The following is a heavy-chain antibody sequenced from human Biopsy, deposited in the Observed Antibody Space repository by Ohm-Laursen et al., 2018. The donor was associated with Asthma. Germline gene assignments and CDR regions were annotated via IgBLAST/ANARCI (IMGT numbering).Heavy chain of an antibody. V-gene: IGHV1-8*01. J-gene: IGHJ6*02. Sequence: ASVKVSCKAPGYTFTSYDINWVRQATGQGLEWMGWMNPNSGNTGYPQNFQGRVTMTRDTSISTAYMELSSLRSEDTAVYYCAREVSTVDYGYYYFAMDAWGQGTTVTVSS. CDR1: GYTFTSYD. D-gene: IGHD4-17*01. CDR2: MNPNSGNT. CDR3: AREVSTVDYGYYYFAMDA.